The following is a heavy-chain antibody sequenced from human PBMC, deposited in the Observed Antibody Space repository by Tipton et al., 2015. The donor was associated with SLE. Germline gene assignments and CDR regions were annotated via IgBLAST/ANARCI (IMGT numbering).Heavy chain of an antibody. CDR3: ASYYGDWGDAFDI. D-gene: IGHD4-17*01. Sequence: TLSLTCAVSGYSISSGYYWGWIRQHPGKGLEWIGSFYFSGSTDYNPSLKSRATISVDTSKNQFSLKLSSVATADAAVYYCASYYGDWGDAFDIWGQGTMVTVSS. V-gene: IGHV4-38-2*01. CDR1: GYSISSGYY. J-gene: IGHJ3*02. CDR2: FYFSGST.